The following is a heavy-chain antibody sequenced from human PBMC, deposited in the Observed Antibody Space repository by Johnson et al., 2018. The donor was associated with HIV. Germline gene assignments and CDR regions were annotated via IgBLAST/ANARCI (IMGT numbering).Heavy chain of an antibody. CDR3: VREGSEWLAGENTFDF. J-gene: IGHJ3*01. D-gene: IGHD6-19*01. V-gene: IGHV3-66*01. Sequence: VQLVESGGGLVQPGGSLRLSCAASGFTFSSYWMSWVRQAQGKGLEWASVISSGVVTYYIDSVKGRFIISRDSSKNTLYIQMNSLRAEETEVYYCVREGSEWLAGENTFDFWGQGTMVTVSS. CDR2: ISSGVVT. CDR1: GFTFSSYW.